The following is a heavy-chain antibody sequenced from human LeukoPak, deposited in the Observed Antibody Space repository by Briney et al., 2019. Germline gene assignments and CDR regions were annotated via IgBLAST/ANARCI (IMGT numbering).Heavy chain of an antibody. Sequence: GESLQISFKGSGYSFTNYWIGWVRPMPGKGLEWMGIIYPGDSDTGYSPSFQGQVTISADKSISTAYLQWSSLKASDTAIYYCASPSIAATGAPYYYYGMDVWGQGTTVTVSS. CDR3: ASPSIAATGAPYYYYGMDV. V-gene: IGHV5-51*01. CDR2: IYPGDSDT. D-gene: IGHD6-13*01. J-gene: IGHJ6*02. CDR1: GYSFTNYW.